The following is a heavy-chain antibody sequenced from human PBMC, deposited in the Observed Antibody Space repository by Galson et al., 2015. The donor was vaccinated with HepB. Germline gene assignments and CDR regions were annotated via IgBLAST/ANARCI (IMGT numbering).Heavy chain of an antibody. V-gene: IGHV3-30*04. D-gene: IGHD3-10*01. CDR3: ARGGDGSGSYYSR. CDR1: GFTFSSYA. Sequence: SLRLSCAASGFTFSSYAMHWVRQAPGKGLEWVAVISYDGSNKYYADPVKGRFTISRDNSKNTLYLQMNSLRAEDTAVYYCARGGDGSGSYYSRWGQGTLVTVSS. J-gene: IGHJ4*02. CDR2: ISYDGSNK.